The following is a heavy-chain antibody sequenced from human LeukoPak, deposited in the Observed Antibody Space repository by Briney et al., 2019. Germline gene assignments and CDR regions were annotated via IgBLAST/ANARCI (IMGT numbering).Heavy chain of an antibody. V-gene: IGHV1-69*01. Sequence: ASLKVSCKASGGTFSSYAISWVRQTPGQGLEWMGGIIPIFGTSNYAQKFQGRVTITADESTSTAYMELTSLRSDDTAIYYCARDAAIFDSRGYYFLWWGQGTLVTVSS. CDR1: GGTFSSYA. CDR2: IIPIFGTS. D-gene: IGHD3-22*01. J-gene: IGHJ4*02. CDR3: ARDAAIFDSRGYYFLW.